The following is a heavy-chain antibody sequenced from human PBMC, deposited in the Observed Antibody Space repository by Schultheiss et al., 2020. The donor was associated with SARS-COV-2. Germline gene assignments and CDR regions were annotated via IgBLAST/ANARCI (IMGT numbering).Heavy chain of an antibody. J-gene: IGHJ4*02. CDR1: GFTVSSNY. CDR3: ASHSNLQY. D-gene: IGHD5-18*01. V-gene: IGHV3-66*02. CDR2: IYSGGST. Sequence: GGSLRLSCAASGFTVSSNYMSWVRQAPGKGLEWVSVIYSGGSTYYADSVKGRFTLSRDNSKNTQYLQMNSLRAEDTAVYYCASHSNLQYWGQGTLVTVSS.